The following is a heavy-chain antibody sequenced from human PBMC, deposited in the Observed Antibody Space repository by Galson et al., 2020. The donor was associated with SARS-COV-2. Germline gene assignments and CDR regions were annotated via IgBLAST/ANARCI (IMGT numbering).Heavy chain of an antibody. CDR1: GGSISSGGNY. CDR2: IYYSGST. CDR3: ARDRNCSGGSCSYFDY. V-gene: IGHV4-31*03. Sequence: SETLSLTCTVSGGSISSGGNYWSWIRQHPGKGLEWIGYIYYSGSTYYHPSLKSRVTISVDTSKNQFSLKLSSVTAADTAVYYCARDRNCSGGSCSYFDYWGQGTLVTVSS. D-gene: IGHD2-15*01. J-gene: IGHJ4*02.